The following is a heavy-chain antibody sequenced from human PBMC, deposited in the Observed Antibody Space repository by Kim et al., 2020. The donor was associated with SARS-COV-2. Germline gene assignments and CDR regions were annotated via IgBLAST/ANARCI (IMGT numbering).Heavy chain of an antibody. CDR1: GFTFSNAW. D-gene: IGHD3-16*02. J-gene: IGHJ6*01. CDR3: TIRLGELSSEYDYYGMDV. Sequence: GGSLRLSCAASGFTFSNAWMRWVRQAPGKGLEWVGRIKSKSDGGTTDYAAPVKGRFTISRDDSKNTLYLQMNSLKTEDTAVYYCTIRLGELSSEYDYYGMDVWGQGTPVTVSS. CDR2: IKSKSDGGTT. V-gene: IGHV3-15*01.